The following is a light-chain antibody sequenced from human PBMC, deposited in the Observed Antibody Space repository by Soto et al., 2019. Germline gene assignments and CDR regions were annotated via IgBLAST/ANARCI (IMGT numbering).Light chain of an antibody. CDR1: QSVSNY. CDR3: QQYFTSPLT. V-gene: IGKV3-11*01. CDR2: DAS. Sequence: EIVLTQSPATLSLSPGERATLSCWASQSVSNYFVWYQQKPGQAPRLLIYDASKRATGIPARFSGSGSGTDFTLTISRLEPEDFAMYYCQQYFTSPLTFGGGTKVDIK. J-gene: IGKJ4*01.